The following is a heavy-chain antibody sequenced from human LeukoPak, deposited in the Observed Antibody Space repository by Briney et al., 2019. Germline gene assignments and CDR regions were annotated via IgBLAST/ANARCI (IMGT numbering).Heavy chain of an antibody. V-gene: IGHV3-13*01. CDR3: ARGGIRVSGIDEFDY. D-gene: IGHD6-19*01. CDR1: GFTFSSYA. CDR2: IGIRGDT. J-gene: IGHJ4*02. Sequence: GRSLRLSCAASGFTFSSYAMHWVRQATGKGLEWVSAIGIRGDTYYSGSVKGRFTISRENAENSLYLQMNSLRAEDTAVYYCARGGIRVSGIDEFDYWGQGTLVTVSS.